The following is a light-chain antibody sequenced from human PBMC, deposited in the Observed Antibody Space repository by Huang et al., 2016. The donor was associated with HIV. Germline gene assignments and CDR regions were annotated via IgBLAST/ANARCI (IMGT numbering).Light chain of an antibody. V-gene: IGKV3-11*01. CDR2: DAS. CDR1: QSVSSF. CDR3: QQRSNWPLYT. J-gene: IGKJ2*01. Sequence: EIVLTQSPDTLSLSPGERANLSCRASQSVSSFLAWYQQKPGQAPRLLIYDASNSATGIPARFSGSGSGTDFTLTISSLEPEDFAVYYCQQRSNWPLYTFGQGTKLEIK.